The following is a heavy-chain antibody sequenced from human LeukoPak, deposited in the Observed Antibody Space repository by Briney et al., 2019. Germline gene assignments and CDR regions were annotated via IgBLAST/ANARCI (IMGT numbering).Heavy chain of an antibody. CDR1: GFSFSGNG. CDR2: VSYDGSNK. D-gene: IGHD1-26*01. V-gene: IGHV3-30*19. J-gene: IGHJ4*02. Sequence: GRSLCLSCAATGFSFSGNGMHWVRQAPGKGLERVAVVSYDGSNKYYADSVKGRFTISRDNSKNTLYLQMNSLRAEDTAVYYCARGPLRATTGFDYWGQGTLVTVSS. CDR3: ARGPLRATTGFDY.